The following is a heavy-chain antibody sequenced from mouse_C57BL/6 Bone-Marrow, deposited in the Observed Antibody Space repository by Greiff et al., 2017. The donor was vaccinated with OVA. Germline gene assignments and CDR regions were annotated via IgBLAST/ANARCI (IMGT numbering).Heavy chain of an antibody. D-gene: IGHD4-1*01. Sequence: EVQLQQSGPGLVKPSQSLSLTCSVTGYSITSGYYWNWIRQFPGNKLEWMGYISYDGSNNYNPSLKNRISITRDTSKNQFFLKLNSVTTEDTATYYCARSGTGTSFAYWGQGTLVTVSA. V-gene: IGHV3-6*01. CDR1: GYSITSGYY. J-gene: IGHJ3*01. CDR2: ISYDGSN. CDR3: ARSGTGTSFAY.